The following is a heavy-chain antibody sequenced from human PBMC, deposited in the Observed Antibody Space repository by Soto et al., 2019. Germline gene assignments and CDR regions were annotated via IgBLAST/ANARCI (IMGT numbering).Heavy chain of an antibody. CDR1: GFTFSSYG. CDR3: AKGQEDIAAAGLNY. Sequence: GSLRLSCAASGFTFSSYGMHWVRQAPGKGLEWVAVISYAGRNKYYADSVKGRFTISRDSSKNTLYLQMNSLRAEDTAVYYRAKGQEDIAAAGLNYWGQGTLVTVSS. J-gene: IGHJ4*02. D-gene: IGHD6-25*01. V-gene: IGHV3-30*18. CDR2: ISYAGRNK.